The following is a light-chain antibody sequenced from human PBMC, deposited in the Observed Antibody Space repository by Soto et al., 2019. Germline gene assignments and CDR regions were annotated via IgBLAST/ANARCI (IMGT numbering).Light chain of an antibody. CDR3: SSYSTTTSPHVL. CDR2: EVT. J-gene: IGLJ2*01. CDR1: RSDIGRYNY. Sequence: QSALAQPASVSGSPGQSITISCTGTRSDIGRYNYVSWYQQHPGEAPKLLIYEVTYRPSGVSARFSGSKSGSTASLTISGLQAEDEADYYCSSYSTTTSPHVLFGGATKLTVL. V-gene: IGLV2-14*01.